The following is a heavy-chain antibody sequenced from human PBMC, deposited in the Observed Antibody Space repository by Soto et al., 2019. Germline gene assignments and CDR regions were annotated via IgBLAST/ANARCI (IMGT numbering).Heavy chain of an antibody. CDR1: GFTFSNAW. V-gene: IGHV3-15*01. CDR3: TTDLVITMIVVVPV. J-gene: IGHJ4*02. D-gene: IGHD3-22*01. Sequence: GGSLRLSCAASGFTFSNAWMSWVRQAPGKGLEWVGRIKSKTDGGTTDYAAPVKGRFTISRDDSKNTLYLQMNSLKTEDTAVYYCTTDLVITMIVVVPVWGQGTLVTVSS. CDR2: IKSKTDGGTT.